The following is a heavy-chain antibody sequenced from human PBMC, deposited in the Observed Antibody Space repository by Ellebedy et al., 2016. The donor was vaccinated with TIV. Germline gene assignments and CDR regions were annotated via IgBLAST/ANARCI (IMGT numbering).Heavy chain of an antibody. Sequence: SVKVSXXVSGGTFSSYAISWVRQAPGQGLEWMGGIIPIFGTANYAQKFQGRVTITADESTSTAYMELSSLRSEDTAVYYCARVRPRRFYYYGMDVWGQGTTVTVSS. CDR3: ARVRPRRFYYYGMDV. CDR2: IIPIFGTA. J-gene: IGHJ6*02. V-gene: IGHV1-69*13. CDR1: GGTFSSYA.